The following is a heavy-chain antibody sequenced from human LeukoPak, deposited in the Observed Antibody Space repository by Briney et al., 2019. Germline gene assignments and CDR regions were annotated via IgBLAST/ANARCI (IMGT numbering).Heavy chain of an antibody. V-gene: IGHV3-30*04. J-gene: IGHJ4*02. Sequence: GXSLRXSCAASGFTFNTYTMHWVRQAPGKGLEWVALISYDGSNKYFADSVRGRFTISRDNSMDTLYLQMNSLRAEDTAVYYCXRDHSWSRWELLCDYWGQGTLVTVSS. D-gene: IGHD1-26*01. CDR2: ISYDGSNK. CDR1: GFTFNTYT. CDR3: XRDHSWSRWELLCDY.